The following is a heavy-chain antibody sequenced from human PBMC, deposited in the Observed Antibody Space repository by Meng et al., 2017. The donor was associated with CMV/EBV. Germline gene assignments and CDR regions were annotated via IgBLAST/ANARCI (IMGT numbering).Heavy chain of an antibody. Sequence: GGFLRPSCAASGFTFSDYYMSWIRQAPGKGLEWVSYISSSGSTIYYADSVKGRFTISRDNAKNSLYLQMNSLRAEDTAVYYCARGSSMIVVVNFDYWGQGTLVTVSS. CDR1: GFTFSDYY. V-gene: IGHV3-11*01. CDR2: ISSSGSTI. CDR3: ARGSSMIVVVNFDY. D-gene: IGHD3-22*01. J-gene: IGHJ4*02.